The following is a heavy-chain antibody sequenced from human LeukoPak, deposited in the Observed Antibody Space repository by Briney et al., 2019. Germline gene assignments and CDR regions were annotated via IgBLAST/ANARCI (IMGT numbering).Heavy chain of an antibody. D-gene: IGHD3-3*01. CDR1: GFSLSTSGVG. CDR3: AHRLGVALKDYFDY. J-gene: IGHJ4*02. V-gene: IGHV2-5*01. CDR2: IYWNDDK. Sequence: ESGPTLVNPTQTLTLTCTFSGFSLSTSGVGVGWIRQPPGKALEWLALIYWNDDKRYSPSLKSRLTITKDTSKNQVVLTMTNMDPVDTATYYCAHRLGVALKDYFDYWGQGTLVTVSS.